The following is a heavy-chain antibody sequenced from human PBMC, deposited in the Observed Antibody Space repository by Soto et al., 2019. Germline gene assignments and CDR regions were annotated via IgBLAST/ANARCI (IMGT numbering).Heavy chain of an antibody. D-gene: IGHD2-15*01. V-gene: IGHV1-18*01. CDR2: IIAYNGNT. J-gene: IGHJ1*01. CDR3: ARGGDDCSGVRCYEYFQH. CDR1: RYTFTSYG. Sequence: QVPLVQSGAEVKKPGASLKVSCKASRYTFTSYGISWVRQAPGQGLAWMGWIIAYNGNTNYAQKLQGRVTMTTDASTSTSYMELRGLTSDDTAVYYCARGGDDCSGVRCYEYFQHWGQGGLVTVST.